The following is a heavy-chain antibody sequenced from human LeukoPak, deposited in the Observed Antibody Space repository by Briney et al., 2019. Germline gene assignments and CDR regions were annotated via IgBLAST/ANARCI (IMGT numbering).Heavy chain of an antibody. Sequence: SETLSLTCTVSGGSISSGDYSWSWIRQPPGKGLEWIGYIYYSGSTYYNPSLKSRVTISVDTSKNQFSLKLSSVTAADTAVYYCARTGISSPPYYDSSGYYRSGDYWGQGTLVTVSS. V-gene: IGHV4-30-4*01. CDR3: ARTGISSPPYYDSSGYYRSGDY. CDR1: GGSISSGDYS. J-gene: IGHJ4*02. CDR2: IYYSGST. D-gene: IGHD3-22*01.